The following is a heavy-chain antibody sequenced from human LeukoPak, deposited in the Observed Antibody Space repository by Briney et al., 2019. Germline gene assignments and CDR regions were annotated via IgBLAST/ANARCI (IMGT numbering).Heavy chain of an antibody. CDR2: ISSSGSTI. V-gene: IGHV3-11*04. CDR1: GFTFSDYY. J-gene: IGHJ4*02. CDR3: ARLPAYCSSTSCYYDY. Sequence: GGSLRLSCAASGFTFSDYYMSWIRQAPGKGLEWVSYISSSGSTIYYADSVKGRFTISRDNAKNSLFLQMNSLRAEDTAVYYCARLPAYCSSTSCYYDYWGQGTLVTVSS. D-gene: IGHD2-2*01.